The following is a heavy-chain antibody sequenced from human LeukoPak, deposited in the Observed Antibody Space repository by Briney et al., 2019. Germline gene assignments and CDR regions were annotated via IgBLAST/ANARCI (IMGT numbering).Heavy chain of an antibody. CDR1: GFTFSSYA. V-gene: IGHV3-23*01. Sequence: GGSLRLSCAASGFTFSSYAMTWVRQAPGKGLEWVSTITGSGGSTYYADSVKGRFTISRDNAKNSVFLQMSSLRAEDTAVYYCSARLDYWGQGTLVTVSS. CDR3: SARLDY. J-gene: IGHJ4*02. CDR2: ITGSGGST.